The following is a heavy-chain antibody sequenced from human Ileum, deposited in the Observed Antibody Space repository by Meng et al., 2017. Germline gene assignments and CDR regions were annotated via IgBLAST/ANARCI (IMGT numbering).Heavy chain of an antibody. J-gene: IGHJ4*02. CDR2: MYFSERP. CDR1: VGAFNTGGYH. D-gene: IGHD3-22*01. Sequence: QVLQESQPPVLVRPSATLFTCFTIAVGAFNTGGYHWSWVRPPEGMGLVCIVYMYFSERPNYNASHKSRVSTSVDTSKKQFPLTLTSVTAADTAVYYCARGHYDQYFDSWGQGTLVTVSS. V-gene: IGHV4-61*08. CDR3: ARGHYDQYFDS.